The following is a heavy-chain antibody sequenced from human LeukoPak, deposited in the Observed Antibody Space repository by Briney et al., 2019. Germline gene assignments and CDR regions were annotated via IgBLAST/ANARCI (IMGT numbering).Heavy chain of an antibody. CDR3: ARGARATFRWFDP. CDR1: GFTFSSYG. J-gene: IGHJ5*02. Sequence: PGGSLRLSCAASGFTFSSYGMHWVRQAPGKGLEWVAFIRYDGSNKYYADSVKGRFTISRDNSKNTLYLQMNSLRAEDTAVYYCARGARATFRWFDPWGQGTLVTVSS. D-gene: IGHD3-16*01. V-gene: IGHV3-30*02. CDR2: IRYDGSNK.